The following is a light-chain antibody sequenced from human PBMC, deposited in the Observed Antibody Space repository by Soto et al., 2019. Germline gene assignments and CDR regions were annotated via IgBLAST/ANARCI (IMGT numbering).Light chain of an antibody. Sequence: DIQMTQSPSTLSASVGDRVTITCRASQSISSWLAWYQQKPGKAPKLLIYDASSLESGVPSRFSGSGSGTDFSLTISSLQPDDFATYYCQQYNSYPFTFGPGTKVDIK. V-gene: IGKV1-5*01. CDR3: QQYNSYPFT. J-gene: IGKJ3*01. CDR2: DAS. CDR1: QSISSW.